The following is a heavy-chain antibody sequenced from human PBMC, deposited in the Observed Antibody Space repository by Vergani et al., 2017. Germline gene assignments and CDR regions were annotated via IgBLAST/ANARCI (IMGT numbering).Heavy chain of an antibody. V-gene: IGHV3-30-3*01. Sequence: QVQLVESGGGVVQPGRSLRLSCAASGFTFSSYAMHWVRQAPGKGLEWVAVISYDGSNKYYADSVKGRFTISRDNSKNTLYLQMNSLRAEDTAVYYCAKNPGKSKTRHYYAMDVWGQGTTVTVSS. CDR1: GFTFSSYA. CDR3: AKNPGKSKTRHYYAMDV. J-gene: IGHJ6*02. CDR2: ISYDGSNK. D-gene: IGHD4-23*01.